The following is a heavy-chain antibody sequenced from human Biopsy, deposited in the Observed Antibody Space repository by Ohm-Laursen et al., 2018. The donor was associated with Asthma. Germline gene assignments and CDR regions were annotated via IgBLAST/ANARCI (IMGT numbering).Heavy chain of an antibody. CDR1: GFTFSNYV. CDR2: ITDTSRYI. V-gene: IGHV3-21*01. Sequence: SLRLSCAASGFTFSNYVMSWVRQAPGKGLEWVSSITDTSRYIKYADSVKGRFTISRDNAKNSLYLQMNSLRAEDTAVYYCVRDGPEPPTELDYWGPETLVTVSS. J-gene: IGHJ4*02. CDR3: VRDGPEPPTELDY. D-gene: IGHD1-14*01.